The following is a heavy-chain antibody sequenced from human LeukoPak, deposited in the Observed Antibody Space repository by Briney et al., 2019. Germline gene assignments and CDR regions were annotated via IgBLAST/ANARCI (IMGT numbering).Heavy chain of an antibody. CDR3: AKGGWFYCTGDVCPSGTELDY. Sequence: PGGSLRLSCAASGFTFSTYVMHWVRQAPGKGLEWVAFIRYDGSNKYYADSVKGRFTISRDNSKNTLYLQMNSLRPEDTAVYYCAKGGWFYCTGDVCPSGTELDYWGQGTLVTVSS. CDR2: IRYDGSNK. D-gene: IGHD2-8*02. CDR1: GFTFSTYV. J-gene: IGHJ4*02. V-gene: IGHV3-30*02.